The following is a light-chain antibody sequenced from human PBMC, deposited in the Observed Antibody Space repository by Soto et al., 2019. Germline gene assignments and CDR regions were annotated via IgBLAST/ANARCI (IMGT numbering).Light chain of an antibody. CDR1: SSDVGSYNL. CDR3: CSYAGSLEGV. Sequence: QSALTQPASVSGSPGQSITISCTGTSSDVGSYNLVSWYQQHPGKAPKLMIYEGSKRPSGVSNRFSGSKSVNTASLTISGLQAEDEADYYCCSYAGSLEGVFGTGTKLTVL. CDR2: EGS. V-gene: IGLV2-23*01. J-gene: IGLJ1*01.